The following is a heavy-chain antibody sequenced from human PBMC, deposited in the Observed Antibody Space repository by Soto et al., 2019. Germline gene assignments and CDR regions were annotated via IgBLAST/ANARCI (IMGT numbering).Heavy chain of an antibody. D-gene: IGHD1-20*01. CDR2: ISPGAYVS. CDR1: GFTFSSFV. Sequence: EVQLLESGGGLVQPGGSLRLFCAASGFTFSSFVMNWVRQAPGKGLEWFSTISPGAYVSHYTDSLKGRFTISRDNSRRTLHLQMDSLRVEDAAFYFCVRRAITATTKWGAFDVWGQGTAVTVSS. J-gene: IGHJ3*01. V-gene: IGHV3-23*01. CDR3: VRRAITATTKWGAFDV.